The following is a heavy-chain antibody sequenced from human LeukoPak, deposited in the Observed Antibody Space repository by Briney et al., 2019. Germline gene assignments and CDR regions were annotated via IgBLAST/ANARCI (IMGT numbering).Heavy chain of an antibody. D-gene: IGHD3-10*02. CDR2: VSGSGDGT. V-gene: IGHV3-23*01. Sequence: PGGSLRLSCAGSGFTFSSHAMSWVRQAPGKGLEWVSAVSGSGDGTYYADSVKGRFAISRDNSKSMLFLQLNSLRAEDTALYYCARDLHYYVAMDVWGQGTTVTVSS. CDR1: GFTFSSHA. J-gene: IGHJ6*02. CDR3: ARDLHYYVAMDV.